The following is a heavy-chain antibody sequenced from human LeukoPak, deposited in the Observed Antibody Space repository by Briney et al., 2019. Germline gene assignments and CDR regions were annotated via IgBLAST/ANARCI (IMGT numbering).Heavy chain of an antibody. CDR3: ARYLGGGNFDL. CDR1: GGSISSGDYY. V-gene: IGHV4-30-4*01. CDR2: IYYSGST. D-gene: IGHD3-16*01. J-gene: IGHJ3*01. Sequence: SQTLSLTCTVSGGSISSGDYYWSWIRQPPGKGLEWIGYIYYSGSTNSNPSLKSRVTVSADTSKNQLSLKLSSVTAADTAVYYCARYLGGGNFDLWGQGTMVTVSA.